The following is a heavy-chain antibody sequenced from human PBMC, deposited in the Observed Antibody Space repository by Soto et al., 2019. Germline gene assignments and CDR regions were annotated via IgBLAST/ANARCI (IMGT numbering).Heavy chain of an antibody. CDR1: GFTFSSYA. CDR3: AREAVDRVLYFQH. D-gene: IGHD6-13*01. CDR2: ISSNGGST. Sequence: GGSLSLSCAASGFTFSSYAMHWVRQAPGKGLEYVSAISSNGGSTYYANSVKGRFTISRDNSKNTLYLQMGSLRAEDMAVYYCAREAVDRVLYFQHWGQGTLVTVSS. V-gene: IGHV3-64*01. J-gene: IGHJ1*01.